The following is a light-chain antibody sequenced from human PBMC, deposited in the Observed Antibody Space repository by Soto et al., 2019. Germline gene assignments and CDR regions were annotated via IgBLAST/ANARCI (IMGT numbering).Light chain of an antibody. J-gene: IGKJ3*01. V-gene: IGKV3-11*01. CDR1: QNVASY. Sequence: EIVLTQSPATLSLSPGESATLSCRASQNVASYLAWFQQKPGQPPRLLVYDVSTRATGIPARFSGSGSETDFTLTISSLDPEDFALYYCQQRSRWPFTFGPGTKVDIK. CDR2: DVS. CDR3: QQRSRWPFT.